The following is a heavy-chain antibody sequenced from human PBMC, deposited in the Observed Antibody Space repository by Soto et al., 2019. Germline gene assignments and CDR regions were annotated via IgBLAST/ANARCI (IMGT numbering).Heavy chain of an antibody. J-gene: IGHJ4*02. Sequence: QVELQESGPGLVKPSGTLSLTCVVSGNSISTTNWWSWVRQSPGKGLEWIGAIYHSGSTNYNPSLKRRVTRSVDKSKNHFSLKLSSVTAADTAVYYCGRDVGYHYDVSPSGQFDFWGQGTLVTVSS. CDR2: IYHSGST. CDR1: GNSISTTNW. D-gene: IGHD3-22*01. CDR3: GRDVGYHYDVSPSGQFDF. V-gene: IGHV4-4*02.